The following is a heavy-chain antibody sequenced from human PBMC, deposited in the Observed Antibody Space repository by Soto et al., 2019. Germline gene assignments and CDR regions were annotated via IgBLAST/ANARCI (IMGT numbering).Heavy chain of an antibody. CDR2: ISGCADST. J-gene: IGHJ6*02. CDR3: EKTRGAMIDATSVWGMDI. Sequence: EVQLLESGGGFIHPGGSLRLSCAASGFSFSSFAMNWVRQAPGKGLEWVSIISGCADSTFYADSVKGLLTISRDNSKSKQDLQTNRRTAGDADVSYFEKTRGAMIDATSVWGMDICGQGTTVTVSS. V-gene: IGHV3-23*01. D-gene: IGHD2-15*01. CDR1: GFSFSSFA.